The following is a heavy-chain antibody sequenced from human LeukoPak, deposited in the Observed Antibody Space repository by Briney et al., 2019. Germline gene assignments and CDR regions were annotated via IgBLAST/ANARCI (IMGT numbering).Heavy chain of an antibody. CDR1: GGSFSGYY. Sequence: SETLSLTCAVYGGSFSGYYWSWIRQPPGKGLEWIGEINHSGSTNYNPSLKSRVTISVDTSKNQFSLKLSSVTAADTAVYYCARGAAAGTWYWGQGTLVTVSS. CDR3: ARGAAAGTWY. CDR2: INHSGST. D-gene: IGHD6-13*01. V-gene: IGHV4-34*01. J-gene: IGHJ4*02.